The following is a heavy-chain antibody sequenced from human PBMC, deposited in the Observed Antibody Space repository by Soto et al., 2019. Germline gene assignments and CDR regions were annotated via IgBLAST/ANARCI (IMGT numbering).Heavy chain of an antibody. Sequence: LRLSCAASGFTFSSYAMHWVRQAPGKGLEWVAVISYDGSNKYYADSVKGRFTISRDNSKNTLYLQMNSLRAEDTAVYYCARDPRENPGEQQLVYWGQGTLVTVSS. CDR3: ARDPRENPGEQQLVY. D-gene: IGHD6-13*01. CDR1: GFTFSSYA. CDR2: ISYDGSNK. J-gene: IGHJ4*02. V-gene: IGHV3-30-3*01.